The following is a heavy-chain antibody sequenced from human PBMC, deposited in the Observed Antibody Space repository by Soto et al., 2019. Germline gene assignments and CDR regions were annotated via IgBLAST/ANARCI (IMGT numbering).Heavy chain of an antibody. V-gene: IGHV4-4*02. D-gene: IGHD6-6*01. J-gene: IGHJ4*02. CDR1: GGSISSSNW. Sequence: HVQLQESCPGLVKPSGTMSLTCAVSGGSISSSNWWSWVRQPPGKGLEWIGEIYHSGSTNYNPSHKSRGTIAVDKSKSQFSLKLSSVTAADTAVYYCARVGIAARQYNFDYWGQGTLVTVTS. CDR3: ARVGIAARQYNFDY. CDR2: IYHSGST.